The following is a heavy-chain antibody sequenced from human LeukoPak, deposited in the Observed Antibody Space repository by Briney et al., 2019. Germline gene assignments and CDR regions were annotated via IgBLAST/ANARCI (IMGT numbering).Heavy chain of an antibody. J-gene: IGHJ3*02. CDR2: IYYSGST. V-gene: IGHV4-59*01. CDR3: ARGRSDPGAFDI. D-gene: IGHD3-3*01. CDR1: GGSISSYY. Sequence: SETLSLTCTVSGGSISSYYWSWIRQPPGKGLEWIWYIYYSGSTNYNPSLKSRVTISVDTSKNQFSLELSSVTAADTAVYYCARGRSDPGAFDIWGQGTMVTVSS.